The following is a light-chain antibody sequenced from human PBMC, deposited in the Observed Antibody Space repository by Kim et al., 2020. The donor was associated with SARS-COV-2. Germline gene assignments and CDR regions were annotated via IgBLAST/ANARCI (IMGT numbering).Light chain of an antibody. CDR3: TSYATTFTYV. Sequence: GQSVTIACTGSTYDFGHYVHVSCYHRSPAASPKLIFFEVTTRPSAFPDRFSASRSGNPASLTISGLQPADEAEYYCTSYATTFTYVFGSGTKVTVL. CDR2: EVT. V-gene: IGLV2-18*02. J-gene: IGLJ1*01. CDR1: TYDFGHYVH.